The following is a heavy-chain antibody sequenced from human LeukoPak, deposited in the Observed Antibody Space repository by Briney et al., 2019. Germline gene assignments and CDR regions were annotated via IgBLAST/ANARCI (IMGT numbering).Heavy chain of an antibody. J-gene: IGHJ4*02. D-gene: IGHD5-18*01. Sequence: TSETLSLTCTVSGGSVSSGSYYWSWIRQPPGKGLEWIGYIYYSGSTNYNPSLKSRVTISVDTSKNQFSLKLSSVTAADTAVYYCARVEYSYALASGVGNIDYWGQGTLVTVSS. CDR3: ARVEYSYALASGVGNIDY. V-gene: IGHV4-61*01. CDR1: GGSVSSGSYY. CDR2: IYYSGST.